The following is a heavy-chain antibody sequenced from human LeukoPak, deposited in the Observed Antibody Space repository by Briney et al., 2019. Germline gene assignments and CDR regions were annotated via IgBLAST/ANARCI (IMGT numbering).Heavy chain of an antibody. V-gene: IGHV3-23*01. J-gene: IGHJ4*02. D-gene: IGHD3-22*01. CDR2: ICGSGGTT. CDR3: AKRGYYYDSSGYYYFDY. Sequence: GGSLRLSCAASGFTFSSYAMSWVRQAPGKGLEWVSAICGSGGTTYYADSVKGRFTISRDNSKNTLYLQMNSLRAEDTALYYCAKRGYYYDSSGYYYFDYWGQGTLVTVSS. CDR1: GFTFSSYA.